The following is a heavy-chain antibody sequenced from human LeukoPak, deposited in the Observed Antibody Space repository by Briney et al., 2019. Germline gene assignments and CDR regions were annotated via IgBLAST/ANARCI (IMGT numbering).Heavy chain of an antibody. Sequence: GGSLRLSCAASGFTFSDYSMNWVRQAPGKGLEWVSSISSTTYIYYADSVKGRFTISRDNAKNSLYLQMNSLRAEDTAVYHCARDLRSYYDFWSGYLDYWGQGTLVTVSS. CDR3: ARDLRSYYDFWSGYLDY. CDR2: ISSTTYI. V-gene: IGHV3-21*01. J-gene: IGHJ4*02. CDR1: GFTFSDYS. D-gene: IGHD3-3*01.